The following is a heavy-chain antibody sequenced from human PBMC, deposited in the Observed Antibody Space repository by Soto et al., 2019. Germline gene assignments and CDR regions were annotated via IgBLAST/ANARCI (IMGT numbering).Heavy chain of an antibody. J-gene: IGHJ6*02. Sequence: ASVKVSCKASGFTFTSSAVQWVRQARGQRLEWIGWIVVGSGNTNYAQKFQERVTITRDMSTSTAYMELSSLRSEDTAVYYCVADRTLLRFLEWLSPLPRMDVWGQGTTVTVSS. CDR1: GFTFTSSA. V-gene: IGHV1-58*01. CDR2: IVVGSGNT. D-gene: IGHD3-3*01. CDR3: VADRTLLRFLEWLSPLPRMDV.